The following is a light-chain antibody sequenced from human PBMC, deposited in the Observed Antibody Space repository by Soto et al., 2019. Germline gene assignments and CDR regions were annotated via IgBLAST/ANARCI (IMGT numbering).Light chain of an antibody. Sequence: IVLTQSPGTLSLSPGERVTLSCGASQSVTSNYLAWYQQNPGQAPRLLIYATSSRATGIPDRFSCSGSGTDFNLTISRLEPEDFAVYYCKQYGNSNSPRYSFGQGTKLEIK. CDR2: ATS. CDR3: KQYGNSNSPRYS. V-gene: IGKV3-20*01. CDR1: QSVTSNY. J-gene: IGKJ2*03.